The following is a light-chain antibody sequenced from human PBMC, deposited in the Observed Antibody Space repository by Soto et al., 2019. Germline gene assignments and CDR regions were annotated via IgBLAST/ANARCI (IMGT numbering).Light chain of an antibody. Sequence: IVMTQSPATLSVSPGERATLSCRASQSVGTSLAWYQQKLGQAPRLLIYGASTRATDVPARFSGSGSGTEFTLTIGSQQSEDFAVYYCQQYNNWPPWTFGQGTKVEIK. CDR1: QSVGTS. CDR2: GAS. J-gene: IGKJ1*01. V-gene: IGKV3-15*01. CDR3: QQYNNWPPWT.